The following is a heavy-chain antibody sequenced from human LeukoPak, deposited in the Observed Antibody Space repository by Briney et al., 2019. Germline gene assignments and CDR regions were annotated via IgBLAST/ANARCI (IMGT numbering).Heavy chain of an antibody. CDR2: IIPIFGTA. CDR1: GGTFSSYA. CDR3: ASSVDYYDSSGYPMYEYFQH. D-gene: IGHD3-22*01. J-gene: IGHJ1*01. V-gene: IGHV1-69*05. Sequence: SVTLSCKASGGTFSSYAISWVRQAPGQGLEWMGGIIPIFGTANYAQKFQGRVTITTDESTSTAYMELSSLRSEDTAVYYCASSVDYYDSSGYPMYEYFQHWGQGTLVTVSS.